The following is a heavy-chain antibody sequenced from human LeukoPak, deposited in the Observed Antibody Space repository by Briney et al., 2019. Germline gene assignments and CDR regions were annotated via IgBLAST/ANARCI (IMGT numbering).Heavy chain of an antibody. J-gene: IGHJ5*02. D-gene: IGHD6-19*01. CDR3: ARAVAGLGNWFDP. CDR2: ISAYNGNT. V-gene: IGHV1-18*01. Sequence: ASVKVSCKASGYTFTSYDINWVRQATGQGLEWMGWISAYNGNTNYAQKLQGRVTMTTDTSTSTAYMELRSLRSDDTAVYYCARAVAGLGNWFDPWGQGTLVTVSS. CDR1: GYTFTSYD.